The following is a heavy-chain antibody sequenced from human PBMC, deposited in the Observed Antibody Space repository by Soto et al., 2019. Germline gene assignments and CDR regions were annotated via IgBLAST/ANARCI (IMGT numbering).Heavy chain of an antibody. CDR1: GYTFTSYD. J-gene: IGHJ6*02. V-gene: IGHV1-8*01. CDR2: MNPNSGNT. CDR3: ARLYYCSSTSCYPGIHYYYGMDV. D-gene: IGHD2-2*01. Sequence: ASVKVSCKASGYTFTSYDINCVRQATGQGLEWMGWMNPNSGNTGYAQKFQGRVTMTRNTSISTAYMELSSLRSEGTAVYYCARLYYCSSTSCYPGIHYYYGMDVWGQGTTVTVSS.